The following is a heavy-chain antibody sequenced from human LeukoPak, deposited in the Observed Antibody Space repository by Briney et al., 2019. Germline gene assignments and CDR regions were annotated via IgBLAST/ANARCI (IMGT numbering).Heavy chain of an antibody. CDR1: GGTFSSYA. CDR2: IIPIFGTA. J-gene: IGHJ4*02. CDR3: ARGAYYSSSWSTREHYFDY. D-gene: IGHD6-13*01. V-gene: IGHV1-69*06. Sequence: SVKVSCKASGGTFSSYAISWVRRAPGQGLEWMGGIIPIFGTANYAQKFQGRVTITADKSTSTAYMELSSLRSEDTAVYYCARGAYYSSSWSTREHYFDYWGQGTWSPSPQ.